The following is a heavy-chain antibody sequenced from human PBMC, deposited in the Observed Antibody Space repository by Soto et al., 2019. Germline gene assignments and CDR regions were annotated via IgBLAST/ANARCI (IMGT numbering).Heavy chain of an antibody. CDR3: ARDHNIPQWPRYYSYGMDV. V-gene: IGHV3-23*01. CDR2: ISGSGGST. CDR1: GFTFISNA. Sequence: GGSLRLSCAAAGFTFISNAMSWVRQAPGKGLDCVSAISGSGGSTYYADSVNGPGTISRANSKNTLYLQMNSLTAEDTAVYYCARDHNIPQWPRYYSYGMDVWGQATPVTV. D-gene: IGHD2-2*02. J-gene: IGHJ6*02.